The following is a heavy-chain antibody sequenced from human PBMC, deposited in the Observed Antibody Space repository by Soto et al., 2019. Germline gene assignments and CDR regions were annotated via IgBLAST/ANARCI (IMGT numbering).Heavy chain of an antibody. CDR3: ATNSTTYYYDSTNPHDAFDI. D-gene: IGHD3-22*01. CDR2: IIPIFGTA. Sequence: SVKVSCKASGGTFSSYAISWVRQAPGQGLEWMGGIIPIFGTANYAQKFQGRVTITADESTSTAYMELSSLRSEDTAVYYCATNSTTYYYDSTNPHDAFDIWGQGTMVTVSS. CDR1: GGTFSSYA. V-gene: IGHV1-69*13. J-gene: IGHJ3*02.